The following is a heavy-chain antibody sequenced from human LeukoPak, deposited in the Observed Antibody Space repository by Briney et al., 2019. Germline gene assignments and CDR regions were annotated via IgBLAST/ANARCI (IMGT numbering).Heavy chain of an antibody. D-gene: IGHD1-26*01. CDR1: GFTFSDYW. J-gene: IGHJ4*02. CDR2: ILTDGSTT. Sequence: GGSLRLSCAASGFTFSDYWMHWVRHAPGKGLVWVSRILTDGSTTTYADSVKGRFTISRDNAKNTLYLQMNSLRAEDTAVYYCARAYSGTYRAGDYWGQGTLVTVSS. CDR3: ARAYSGTYRAGDY. V-gene: IGHV3-74*01.